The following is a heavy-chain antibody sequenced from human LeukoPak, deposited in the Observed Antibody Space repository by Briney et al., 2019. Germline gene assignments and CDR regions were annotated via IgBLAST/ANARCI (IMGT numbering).Heavy chain of an antibody. V-gene: IGHV3-15*01. D-gene: IGHD2-21*02. Sequence: GGSLRLSCEASGFNYNNVWMNWVRQAPGKGLEWVGRVKKISEGVTTDYPAPVKGRFTVSRDDSKSTLYLQMNSLKTEDTAVYYCTTRVVTTNDYWGQGTLVTVSS. CDR2: VKKISEGVTT. CDR1: GFNYNNVW. J-gene: IGHJ4*02. CDR3: TTRVVTTNDY.